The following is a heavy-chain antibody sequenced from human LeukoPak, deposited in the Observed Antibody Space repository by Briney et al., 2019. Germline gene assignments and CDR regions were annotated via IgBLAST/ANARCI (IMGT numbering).Heavy chain of an antibody. D-gene: IGHD3-22*01. Sequence: GRSLRLSCTASGFTFGDYAMHWVRQAPGKGLEWVAVISYDGSNKYYADSVKGRFTISRDNSKNTLYLQMNSLRAEDTAVYYCARDDSGSSGSANDYWGQGTLVTVSS. CDR1: GFTFGDYA. CDR3: ARDDSGSSGSANDY. J-gene: IGHJ4*02. V-gene: IGHV3-30-3*01. CDR2: ISYDGSNK.